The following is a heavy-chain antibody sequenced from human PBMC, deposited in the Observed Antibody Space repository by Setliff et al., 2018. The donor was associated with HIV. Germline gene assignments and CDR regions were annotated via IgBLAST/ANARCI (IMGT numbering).Heavy chain of an antibody. V-gene: IGHV3-23*01. Sequence: PGGSLRLSCAASGFTFSTYAMSWVRQAPGKGLEWVSGISGWGGSTYNADSVKGRFTISRDNSKNTLYLQMSSLRAEDTAVYYCAKTYNWNDVHYYYMDVWGKGTTVTVSS. CDR2: ISGWGGST. CDR3: AKTYNWNDVHYYYMDV. D-gene: IGHD1-1*01. J-gene: IGHJ6*03. CDR1: GFTFSTYA.